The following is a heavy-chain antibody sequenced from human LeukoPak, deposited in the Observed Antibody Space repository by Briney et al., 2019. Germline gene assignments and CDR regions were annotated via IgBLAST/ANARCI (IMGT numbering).Heavy chain of an antibody. CDR3: ARSMTTVTSGWFDP. CDR2: IIPIFGTA. CDR1: GGTFSSYA. J-gene: IGHJ5*02. Sequence: SVKVSCKASGGTFSSYAISWVLQAPGQGLEWMGRIIPIFGTANYAQKFQGRVTITTDESTSTAYMELSSLRSEDTAVYYCARSMTTVTSGWFDPWGQGTLVTVSS. D-gene: IGHD4-17*01. V-gene: IGHV1-69*05.